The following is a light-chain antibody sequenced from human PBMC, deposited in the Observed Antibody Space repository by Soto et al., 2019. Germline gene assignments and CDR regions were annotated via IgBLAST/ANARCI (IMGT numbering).Light chain of an antibody. V-gene: IGKV3D-15*01. CDR1: QSVSSN. CDR3: QQYNIWPFT. J-gene: IGKJ3*01. Sequence: EIVMTQSPATLSVSPGERATLSCRASQSVSSNLAWYQQKPGQAPRLLIYGASIRATDIPARFSGSGSGTEFTLTISSLHSEDFAVYYCQQYNIWPFTFGPGTKVDIK. CDR2: GAS.